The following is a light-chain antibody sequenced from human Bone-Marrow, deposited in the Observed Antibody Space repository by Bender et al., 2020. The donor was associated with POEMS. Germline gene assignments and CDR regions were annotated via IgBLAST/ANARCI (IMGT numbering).Light chain of an antibody. Sequence: QSALTQPPSVSGSPGQSVTISCTGTSSDVGSYTRVSWYQQSPGKVPKLIIYEVTKRPSGVPDRLSGSKSGSTASLTVSGLQAEDEADYYCGSYAGSNTWVFGGGTKLTVL. V-gene: IGLV2-8*01. CDR1: SSDVGSYTR. CDR2: EVT. J-gene: IGLJ3*02. CDR3: GSYAGSNTWV.